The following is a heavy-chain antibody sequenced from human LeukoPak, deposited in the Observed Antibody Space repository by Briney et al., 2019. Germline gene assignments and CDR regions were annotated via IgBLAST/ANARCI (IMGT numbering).Heavy chain of an antibody. CDR1: GFTFSSYW. CDR2: ISGRGGST. CDR3: AKEMIYVYKKIFGELLFPFDY. J-gene: IGHJ4*02. V-gene: IGHV3-23*01. Sequence: PGGSLRLSCAASGFTFSSYWMNWAGHAPGKGWEWVSAISGRGGSTYYADSVKGRFTISRDNSKNTLYLQMNSLRAEDTAVYYCAKEMIYVYKKIFGELLFPFDYWGQGTLVTVSS. D-gene: IGHD3-10*01.